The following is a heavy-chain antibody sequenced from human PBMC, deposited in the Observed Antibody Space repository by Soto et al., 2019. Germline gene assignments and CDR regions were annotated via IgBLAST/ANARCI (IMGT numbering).Heavy chain of an antibody. CDR3: TKGNQLATIKGHDAFDI. Sequence: PGGSLRLSCATSGFTFSDYAMTWVRQAPGKGLEWVSAISASGGSTYYADSVKGRFTISRDNSRNTLYLQMNSLRAEDTAMYYCTKGNQLATIKGHDAFDIWGQGILVTVSS. CDR2: ISASGGST. J-gene: IGHJ3*02. D-gene: IGHD5-12*01. CDR1: GFTFSDYA. V-gene: IGHV3-23*01.